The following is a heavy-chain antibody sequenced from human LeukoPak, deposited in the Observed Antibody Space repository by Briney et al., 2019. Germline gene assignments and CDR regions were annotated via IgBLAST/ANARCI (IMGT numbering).Heavy chain of an antibody. Sequence: SETLSLTCAVSGGSISSGNCSWGWIRQPPGKGLEWIGNIYYSGNTYYNSSLKSRVTIFVDMSKNQLSLKLTSVTAADTAVYYCTRRSYGSSLVYWGQRTLVTVSS. D-gene: IGHD6-13*01. J-gene: IGHJ4*01. CDR1: GGSISSGNCS. CDR3: TRRSYGSSLVY. CDR2: IYYSGNT. V-gene: IGHV4-39*01.